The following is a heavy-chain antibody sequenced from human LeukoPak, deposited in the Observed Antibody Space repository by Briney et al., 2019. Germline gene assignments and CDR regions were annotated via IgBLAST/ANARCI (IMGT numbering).Heavy chain of an antibody. CDR1: GFTFSTYW. D-gene: IGHD4-17*01. CDR3: ARGEYGDHSEYFWY. Sequence: GGSLRLSCVGSGFTFSTYWMSWVRQAPGKGLEWVANIKQDGSEKYYVDSVKGRFSISRDNAKNSLYLQMNSLTDGDTAVYYCARGEYGDHSEYFWYWGQGTLVTVTS. J-gene: IGHJ1*01. V-gene: IGHV3-7*01. CDR2: IKQDGSEK.